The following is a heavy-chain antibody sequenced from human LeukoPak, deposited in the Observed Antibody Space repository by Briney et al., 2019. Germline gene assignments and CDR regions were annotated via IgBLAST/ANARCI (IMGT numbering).Heavy chain of an antibody. J-gene: IGHJ4*02. V-gene: IGHV3-9*01. CDR1: GFTFDDYA. CDR2: ISWNSDTI. Sequence: GRSLRLSCAASGFTFDDYAMHWVRQAPGEGLEWVSGISWNSDTIGYADSVKGRFTISRDNAKNSLYLQMNGLRAEDTALYYCAKDRGLCSGGSCYTFNYWGQGTLVTVSS. D-gene: IGHD2-15*01. CDR3: AKDRGLCSGGSCYTFNY.